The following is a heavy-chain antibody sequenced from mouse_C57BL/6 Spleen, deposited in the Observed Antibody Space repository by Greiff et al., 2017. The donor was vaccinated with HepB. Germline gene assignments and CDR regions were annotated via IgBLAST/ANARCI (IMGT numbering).Heavy chain of an antibody. V-gene: IGHV3-6*01. D-gene: IGHD1-1*01. Sequence: EVQLQESGPGLVKPSQSLSLTCSVTGYSITSGYYWNWIRQFPGNKLEWMGYISYDGSNNYNPSLKNRISITRDTSKNQFFLKLNSVTTEDTATYYCARGGSPYYGSSYEDYWGQGTTLTVSS. CDR2: ISYDGSN. CDR3: ARGGSPYYGSSYEDY. J-gene: IGHJ2*01. CDR1: GYSITSGYY.